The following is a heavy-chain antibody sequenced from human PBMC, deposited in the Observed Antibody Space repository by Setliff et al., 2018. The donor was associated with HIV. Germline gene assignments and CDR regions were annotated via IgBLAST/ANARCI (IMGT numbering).Heavy chain of an antibody. Sequence: LSLSCAASGFTFSNYGMNWVRQAPGKGLEWVAVIWYDGSKKYYGDSVKGRFTISRDKSKNTLYLQMDSLRAEDTAAYYCAKDSSSGYYYYYLDVWGKGTTVTVSS. CDR2: IWYDGSKK. CDR3: AKDSSSGYYYYYLDV. CDR1: GFTFSNYG. D-gene: IGHD6-6*01. V-gene: IGHV3-33*03. J-gene: IGHJ6*03.